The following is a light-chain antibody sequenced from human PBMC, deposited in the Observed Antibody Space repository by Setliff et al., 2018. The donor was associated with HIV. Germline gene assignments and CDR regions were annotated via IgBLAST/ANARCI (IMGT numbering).Light chain of an antibody. Sequence: QSVLPQPASVSGSPGQSITISCTGTSSDVGGYSHVSWYQQHPGKAPKLIIYEVRNRPSGVSNRFSGSKSGNTASLTISGLQAEDEADYYCSSYAITNTLPFGTGTKGTVL. J-gene: IGLJ1*01. CDR2: EVR. CDR1: SSDVGGYSH. V-gene: IGLV2-14*01. CDR3: SSYAITNTLP.